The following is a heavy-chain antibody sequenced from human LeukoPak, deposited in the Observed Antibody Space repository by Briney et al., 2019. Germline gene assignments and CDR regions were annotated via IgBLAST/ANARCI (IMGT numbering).Heavy chain of an antibody. V-gene: IGHV3-7*03. Sequence: GGSLRLSCAASGFTFSSYWMSWVRQAPGKGLEWVANIKQDGSEKYYVDSVKGRFTISRDNAKKTLYLQMNSLRAEDTAIYYCARGVLTTWYFDCWGQGTLVTVSS. CDR3: ARGVLTTWYFDC. D-gene: IGHD4-17*01. J-gene: IGHJ4*02. CDR2: IKQDGSEK. CDR1: GFTFSSYW.